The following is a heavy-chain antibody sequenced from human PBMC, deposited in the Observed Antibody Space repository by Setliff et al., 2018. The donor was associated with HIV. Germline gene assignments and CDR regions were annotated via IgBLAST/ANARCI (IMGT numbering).Heavy chain of an antibody. D-gene: IGHD6-13*01. CDR1: GYIFTTYY. Sequence: ASVKVSCKASGYIFTTYYMHWVRQAPGQGLEWMGIINPSGGSTTYAQKFQGRVNLTRDTSTSTVYMELSSLTSEDTAVYFCARAGYSSNWYDYYYYMDVWAKGTTVTVSS. J-gene: IGHJ6*03. CDR3: ARAGYSSNWYDYYYYMDV. V-gene: IGHV1-46*01. CDR2: INPSGGST.